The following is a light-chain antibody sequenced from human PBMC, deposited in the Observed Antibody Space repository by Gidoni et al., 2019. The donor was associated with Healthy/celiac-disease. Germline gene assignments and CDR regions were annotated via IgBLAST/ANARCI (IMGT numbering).Light chain of an antibody. V-gene: IGKV1-39*01. CDR1: QSISTY. Sequence: DLQMTQSPSSLSASVGDRVTITCRASQSISTYLNWYPQKPGKAPKLLIYAASSLQSGVPSRFSGSGSGTDFTLTISSLQPEDFATYYCQQSYATPRTFXXXTKVEIK. J-gene: IGKJ1*01. CDR3: QQSYATPRT. CDR2: AAS.